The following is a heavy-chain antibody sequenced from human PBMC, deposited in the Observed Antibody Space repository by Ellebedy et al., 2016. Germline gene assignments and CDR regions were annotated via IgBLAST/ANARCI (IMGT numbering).Heavy chain of an antibody. CDR1: GFTFSNTW. V-gene: IGHV3-15*01. CDR3: TTVYRYNYDSV. D-gene: IGHD5-18*01. Sequence: GESLKISCAASGFTFSNTWMNWVRQAPGKGLEWVGRIKSKNDGGAADYAAPVKGRFTISRDDSKNTLYLQMNSLKTEDTAVYFCTTVYRYNYDSVWGQGTLVTVSS. CDR2: IKSKNDGGAA. J-gene: IGHJ4*02.